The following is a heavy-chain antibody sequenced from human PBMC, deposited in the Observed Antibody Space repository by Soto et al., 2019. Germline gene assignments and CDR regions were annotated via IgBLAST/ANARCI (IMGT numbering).Heavy chain of an antibody. CDR2: MNPDSGHT. J-gene: IGHJ4*01. Sequence: ASVKVSCKASGYTFTSYDINWVRQATGQGPEWMGWMNPDSGHTGYVRKFQGRVTMTRNTATSTAYMELSSLRSEDTAVYYCARSPGGSNVNSDYWRHGTLVTVS. D-gene: IGHD3-10*01. CDR3: ARSPGGSNVNSDY. CDR1: GYTFTSYD. V-gene: IGHV1-8*01.